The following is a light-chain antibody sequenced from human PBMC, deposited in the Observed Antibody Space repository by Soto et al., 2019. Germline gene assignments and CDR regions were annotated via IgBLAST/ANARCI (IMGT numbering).Light chain of an antibody. CDR3: QQRSNWSLT. J-gene: IGKJ4*01. CDR1: QSVSSY. V-gene: IGKV3-11*01. CDR2: DAS. Sequence: EIVLTHSPATLSLSPGERATLSCRASQSVSSYLAWYQKKPGQAPRLLLYDASNRATGIPARFSGSGYGTAFTLAISSLEPEDFAVYYCQQRSNWSLTFGGGTKVEIK.